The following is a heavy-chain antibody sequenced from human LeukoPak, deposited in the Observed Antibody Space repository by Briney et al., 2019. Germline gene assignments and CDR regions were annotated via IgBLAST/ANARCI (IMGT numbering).Heavy chain of an antibody. D-gene: IGHD2-2*01. V-gene: IGHV1-18*01. Sequence: ASVKVSCKASGYTFTSYGISWVRQAPGQGLEWMGWISAYNGNTNYAQKLQGRVTMTTDTSTSTAYMELRSLRSDDTAVYYCARYTVVVPAATDYYYYYKDVWGKGTTVTVSS. J-gene: IGHJ6*03. CDR1: GYTFTSYG. CDR3: ARYTVVVPAATDYYYYYKDV. CDR2: ISAYNGNT.